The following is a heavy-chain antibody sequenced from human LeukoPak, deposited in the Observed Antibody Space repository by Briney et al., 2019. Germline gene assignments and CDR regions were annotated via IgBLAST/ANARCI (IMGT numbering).Heavy chain of an antibody. J-gene: IGHJ4*02. CDR2: ISSSSSYI. Sequence: PGGSLRLSCAASGFTFSSYSMNWVRQAPGKGLEWVSSISSSSSYIYYADSVKGRFTISRDNAKNSLYLQMNSLRAEDTAVYYCAREKLGVGTAFDYWGQGTLVTVSS. CDR3: AREKLGVGTAFDY. CDR1: GFTFSSYS. D-gene: IGHD1/OR15-1a*01. V-gene: IGHV3-21*01.